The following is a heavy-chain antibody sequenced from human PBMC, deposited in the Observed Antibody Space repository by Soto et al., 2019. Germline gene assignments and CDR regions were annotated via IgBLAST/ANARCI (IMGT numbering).Heavy chain of an antibody. CDR1: GFTFSSYA. CDR2: ISGSGGST. J-gene: IGHJ6*02. D-gene: IGHD3-9*01. CDR3: AKGLKGDYDILTGPYYYYGMDV. Sequence: GGSLRLSCAASGFTFSSYAMSWVRQAPGKGLEWVSAISGSGGSTYYADSVKGRFTISRDNSKNTLYLQMNSLRAEDTAVYYCAKGLKGDYDILTGPYYYYGMDVWGQGTTVTVSS. V-gene: IGHV3-23*01.